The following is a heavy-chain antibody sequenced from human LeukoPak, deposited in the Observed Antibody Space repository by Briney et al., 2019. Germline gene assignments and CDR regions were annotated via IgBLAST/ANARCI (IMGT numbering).Heavy chain of an antibody. Sequence: SETLSLTCTVSGGSIRINYWSWIRQPPGKGLEWIGYMYYSGSTNYNPSLKSRVTISVDTPKNQFSLKLTSVTAADTAVYYCAREGSSAPSDGFDIWGQGTMVTVSS. V-gene: IGHV4-59*01. CDR1: GGSIRINY. J-gene: IGHJ3*02. CDR3: AREGSSAPSDGFDI. CDR2: MYYSGST.